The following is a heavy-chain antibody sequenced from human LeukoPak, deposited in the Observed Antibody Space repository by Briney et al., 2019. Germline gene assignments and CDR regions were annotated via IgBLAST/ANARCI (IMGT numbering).Heavy chain of an antibody. CDR2: ISYDGSNK. CDR3: ARDPNGDYAFDI. J-gene: IGHJ3*02. V-gene: IGHV3-30-3*01. Sequence: GGSLRLSCAASGFTFSSCAMHWVRQAPGKGLEWVAVISYDGSNKYYADSVKGRFTISRDNSKNTLYLQMNSLRAEDTAVYYCARDPNGDYAFDIWSQGTMVTVSS. D-gene: IGHD4-17*01. CDR1: GFTFSSCA.